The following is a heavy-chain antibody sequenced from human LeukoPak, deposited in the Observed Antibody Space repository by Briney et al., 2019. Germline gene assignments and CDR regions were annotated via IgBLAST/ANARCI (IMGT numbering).Heavy chain of an antibody. CDR1: GGSISSGSYY. V-gene: IGHV4-61*02. CDR2: IYTSGST. J-gene: IGHJ4*02. CDR3: ARGDNWNEDFDY. Sequence: SETLSLTCTVSGGSISSGSYYWSWIRQPAGKGLEWIGRIYTSGSTNYNPSLKSRVTISVDTSKNQFSLKLSSATAADTAVYYCARGDNWNEDFDYWGQGTLVTVSS. D-gene: IGHD1-1*01.